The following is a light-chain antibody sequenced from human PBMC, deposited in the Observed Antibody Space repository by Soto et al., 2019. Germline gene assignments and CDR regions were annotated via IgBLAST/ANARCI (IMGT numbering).Light chain of an antibody. CDR1: SSDVGGYNY. Sequence: QSALTQPPSASGPPGQSVTISCTGTSSDVGGYNYVSWYQQYPGRAPKLMIYEVTKRPSGVPDRFSGSKSGNTASLTVSGLQAEDEADYYCSSYAASNNFYFVFGGGTKLRP. V-gene: IGLV2-8*01. CDR3: SSYAASNNFYFV. CDR2: EVT. J-gene: IGLJ3*02.